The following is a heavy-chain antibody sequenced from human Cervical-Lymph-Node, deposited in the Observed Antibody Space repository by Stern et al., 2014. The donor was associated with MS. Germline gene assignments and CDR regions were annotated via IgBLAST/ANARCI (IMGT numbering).Heavy chain of an antibody. CDR1: GYTFTSYW. J-gene: IGHJ4*02. V-gene: IGHV5-51*01. CDR2: IFPGGSDI. CDR3: ARQRYFDY. Sequence: EVQLEESGPEVKRPGESLKISCQASGYTFTSYWIGWVRQMPGKGLEWIAIIFPGGSDIRYSPSFQGQVTISADKPSSTAYLQWNNLKASDTAIYYCARQRYFDYWGQGTLVTVSS.